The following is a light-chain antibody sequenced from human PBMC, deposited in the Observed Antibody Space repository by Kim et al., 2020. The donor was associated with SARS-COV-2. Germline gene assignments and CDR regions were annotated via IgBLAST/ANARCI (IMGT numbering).Light chain of an antibody. CDR2: GNS. CDR1: SSNIGAGYD. V-gene: IGLV1-40*01. J-gene: IGLJ1*01. CDR3: QSYDSSLSGYV. Sequence: QSVLTQPPSVSGAPGQRVTISCTGSSSNIGAGYDVHWYQQLPGTAPKLLLYGNSNRPSGVPDRFSGSKSGTSASLAITGRQAEDEADYYCQSYDSSLSGYVFGTGTKVTVL.